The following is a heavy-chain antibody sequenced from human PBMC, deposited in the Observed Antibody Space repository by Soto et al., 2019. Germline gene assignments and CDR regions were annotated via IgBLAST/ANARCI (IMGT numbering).Heavy chain of an antibody. CDR1: GASISSSSYY. CDR2: IYYSGST. CDR3: ARHEGLPSYGSGSYCFDY. V-gene: IGHV4-39*01. Sequence: QLQLQESGPGLVKPSETLSLTCTVSGASISSSSYYWGWIRQPPGKGLEWIGSIYYSGSTNYNPSLKSRVTISVDTSKNQFSLKLSSVTAADTAVYYCARHEGLPSYGSGSYCFDYWGQGTLVTVSS. J-gene: IGHJ4*02. D-gene: IGHD3-10*01.